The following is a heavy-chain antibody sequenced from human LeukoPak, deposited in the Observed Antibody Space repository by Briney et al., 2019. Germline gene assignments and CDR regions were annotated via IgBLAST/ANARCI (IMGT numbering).Heavy chain of an antibody. V-gene: IGHV1-2*02. CDR2: INPNSGGT. J-gene: IGHJ3*02. D-gene: IGHD2-2*02. CDR1: GYTFIGYY. Sequence: ASVKVSCKASGYTFIGYYMHWVRQAPGQGLEWMGWINPNSGGTNYAQEFQGRVTMTRDTSISTAYMELSRLRFDDTAVYYCALYQSSYFGIWGQGTMVTVSS. CDR3: ALYQSSYFGI.